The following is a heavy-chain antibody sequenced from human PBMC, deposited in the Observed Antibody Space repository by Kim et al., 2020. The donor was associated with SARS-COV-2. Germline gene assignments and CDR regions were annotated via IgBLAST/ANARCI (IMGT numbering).Heavy chain of an antibody. CDR1: GFTFSSFW. V-gene: IGHV3-74*01. J-gene: IGHJ4*02. Sequence: GGSLRLSCAASGFTFSSFWMHWVRQAPGKGLVWVSGINSDGSTTTYADSVKGRFTISRDNAKNTLYLQMNSLRAEDTAVYYCARSYSFDYWAREPWSPSPQ. CDR3: ARSYSFDY. CDR2: INSDGSTT. D-gene: IGHD5-12*01.